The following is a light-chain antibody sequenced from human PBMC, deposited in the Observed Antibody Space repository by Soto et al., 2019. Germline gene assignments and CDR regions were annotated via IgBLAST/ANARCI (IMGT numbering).Light chain of an antibody. CDR3: AAWDDSLNGYV. J-gene: IGLJ1*01. V-gene: IGLV1-44*01. Sequence: QSVLTQPPSASGTPGQRVTISCSGSRSNIGSNSVSWYQQLPGTAPKLLIYNNNQRPSGVPDRISGSKSGTSGSLAISGLXSGDEAAYYCAAWDDSLNGYVFGTGTKVTVL. CDR1: RSNIGSNS. CDR2: NNN.